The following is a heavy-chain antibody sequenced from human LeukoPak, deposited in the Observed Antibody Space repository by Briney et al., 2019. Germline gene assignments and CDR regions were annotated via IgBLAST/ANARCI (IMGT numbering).Heavy chain of an antibody. CDR3: ARPYSSGLYGVFNY. V-gene: IGHV3-7*05. CDR2: MKQDGNEE. Sequence: GGSLRLSCAVSGFTFSTYWMSWVRQAPGKGLEWVANMKQDGNEEYYVDSVKGRFTISRDNAKNSLYLQMNSPRAEDTAVYYCARPYSSGLYGVFNYWGQGTLVTVSS. J-gene: IGHJ4*02. CDR1: GFTFSTYW. D-gene: IGHD6-19*01.